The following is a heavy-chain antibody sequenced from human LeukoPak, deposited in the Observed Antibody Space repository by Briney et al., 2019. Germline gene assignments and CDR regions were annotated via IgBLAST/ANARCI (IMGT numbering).Heavy chain of an antibody. CDR1: GYSFNIYW. Sequence: GESLKISCKGSGYSFNIYWTGWVRQMAGKGLEWMGIIYPGDSDARYSPSFQGQVTISADKSISTAYLQWSSLKASDTAIYYCARLLGGEDDDAFDIWGQGTMITVSP. D-gene: IGHD2-15*01. CDR3: ARLLGGEDDDAFDI. V-gene: IGHV5-51*01. CDR2: IYPGDSDA. J-gene: IGHJ3*02.